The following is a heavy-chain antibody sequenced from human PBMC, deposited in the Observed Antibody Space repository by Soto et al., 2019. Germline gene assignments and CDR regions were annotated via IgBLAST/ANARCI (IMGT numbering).Heavy chain of an antibody. CDR3: AKATPETTSAEYFQH. V-gene: IGHV3-30*18. CDR2: ISYDGSKK. Sequence: SHRLSYAASGFNFSSYGMHWVRQAPGKGLEWVAVISYDGSKKYYADSVKGRFTISRDTPKNTLYLQMNSLRTEDTAVYYCAKATPETTSAEYFQHWGQGTLVTVSS. D-gene: IGHD4-17*01. J-gene: IGHJ1*01. CDR1: GFNFSSYG.